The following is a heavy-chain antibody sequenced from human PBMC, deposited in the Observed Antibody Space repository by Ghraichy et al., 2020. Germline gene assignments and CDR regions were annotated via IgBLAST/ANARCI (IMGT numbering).Heavy chain of an antibody. D-gene: IGHD2-8*02. J-gene: IGHJ6*02. CDR3: ARDLKSSYWSYYFFAMDV. V-gene: IGHV3-30-3*01. Sequence: SLNISCAAAGFTFNTYSMHWVRQAPGKGLEWVAVISHDGNSQYYADSVKGRFTISRDNSKNTVFLQMNSLRAGDTAVYYCARDLKSSYWSYYFFAMDVWGHGTTVTVSS. CDR1: GFTFNTYS. CDR2: ISHDGNSQ.